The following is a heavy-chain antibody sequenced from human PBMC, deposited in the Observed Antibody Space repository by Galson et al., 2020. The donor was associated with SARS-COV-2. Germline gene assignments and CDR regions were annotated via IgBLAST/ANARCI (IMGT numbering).Heavy chain of an antibody. V-gene: IGHV1-24*01. D-gene: IGHD3-3*01. CDR3: AIPRAFGVVTWFDP. CDR2: FDPEDGET. CDR1: GYTLTELS. J-gene: IGHJ5*02. Sequence: ASVKVSCKVSGYTLTELSMHWVRQAPGKGLEWMGGFDPEDGETIYEQKFQGRVTMTEDTSTDTAYMELSSLRSEDTAVYYCAIPRAFGVVTWFDPWGQGTLVTVSS.